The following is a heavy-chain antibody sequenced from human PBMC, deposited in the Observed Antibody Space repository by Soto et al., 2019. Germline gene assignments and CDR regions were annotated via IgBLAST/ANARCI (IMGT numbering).Heavy chain of an antibody. V-gene: IGHV1-46*01. Sequence: ASVKVSCKASGYTFTSYYMHWVRQAPGQGLEWMGIINPSGGSTSYAQKFQGRVTMTRDTSTSTVYMELSSLRSEDTAVYYCARDLKDYYDSSGLSGMDVWGQGTTVTVSS. CDR1: GYTFTSYY. J-gene: IGHJ6*02. CDR2: INPSGGST. D-gene: IGHD3-22*01. CDR3: ARDLKDYYDSSGLSGMDV.